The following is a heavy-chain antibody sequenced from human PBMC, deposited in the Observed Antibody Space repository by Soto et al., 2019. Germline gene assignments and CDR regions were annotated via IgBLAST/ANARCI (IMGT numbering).Heavy chain of an antibody. CDR2: INAGNGNT. CDR1: GYTLTSYA. Sequence: ASVKVSCKASGYTLTSYAMHWVRQAPGQRLEWMRWINAGNGNTKYSQKFQGRVTITRDTSASTAYMELSSLRSEDTAVYYCARVAGDWNYVYDYWGQGTLVTVSS. CDR3: ARVAGDWNYVYDY. D-gene: IGHD1-7*01. V-gene: IGHV1-3*01. J-gene: IGHJ4*02.